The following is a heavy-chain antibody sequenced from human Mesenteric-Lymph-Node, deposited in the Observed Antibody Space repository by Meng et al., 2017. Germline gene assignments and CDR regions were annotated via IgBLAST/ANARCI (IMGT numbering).Heavy chain of an antibody. V-gene: IGHV3-20*04. CDR3: VRNRGWNAFDV. D-gene: IGHD3-10*01. Sequence: GESLKISCAASGFRFDDYGMAWVRQAPEKGLEWVSGINWTGGNTAYADSVKGRFTISRDNAKNSLYLQMNSLRVEDTALYYCVRNRGWNAFDVWGQGTMVTVSS. CDR1: GFRFDDYG. CDR2: INWTGGNT. J-gene: IGHJ3*01.